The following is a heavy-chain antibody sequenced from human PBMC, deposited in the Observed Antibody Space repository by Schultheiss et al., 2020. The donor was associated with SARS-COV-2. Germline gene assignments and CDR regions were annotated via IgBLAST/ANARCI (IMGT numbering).Heavy chain of an antibody. CDR1: GFTFSTYA. J-gene: IGHJ4*02. Sequence: GESLKISCAVSGFTFSTYAMSWVRQAPGKGLEWVSSISSSGISTYYADSVKGRFTISRDNSKNTLNLQMNSLRAEDTAVYYCTRDPNDLAYFSPSLQEGYYFDYWGQGTLVTVS. D-gene: IGHD1-1*01. CDR3: TRDPNDLAYFSPSLQEGYYFDY. CDR2: ISSSGIST. V-gene: IGHV3-23*01.